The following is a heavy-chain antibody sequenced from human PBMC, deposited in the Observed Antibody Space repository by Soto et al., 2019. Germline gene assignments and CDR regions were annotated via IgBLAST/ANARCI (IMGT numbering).Heavy chain of an antibody. Sequence: GASVKVSCKTSGYTFTNYYMHWVRQAPGQGLEWMGIINPSGGSTSYAQKFQGRATMTRDTSTSTVYMELPSLRSEDTAVYYCARGYSGYVSGYSNGWYEGIFDYWGQGTPVTVSS. J-gene: IGHJ4*02. CDR3: ARGYSGYVSGYSNGWYEGIFDY. V-gene: IGHV1-46*03. CDR2: INPSGGST. D-gene: IGHD5-12*01. CDR1: GYTFTNYY.